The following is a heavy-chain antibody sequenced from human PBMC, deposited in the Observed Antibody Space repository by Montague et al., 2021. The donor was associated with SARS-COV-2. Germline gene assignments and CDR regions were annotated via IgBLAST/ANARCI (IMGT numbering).Heavy chain of an antibody. CDR1: GGSISSHF. CDR3: ARATSVGGAVSWFDP. V-gene: IGHV4-59*11. Sequence: SETLSLTCTVSGGSISSHFWSFIRQPPGKGLEWIGYINSNGGTTDNPSFRSRLTMSVDTSKNQFSLQLRSMTPADTAVYFCARATSVGGAVSWFDPWGQGILVTVSS. D-gene: IGHD3-16*01. J-gene: IGHJ5*02. CDR2: INSNGGT.